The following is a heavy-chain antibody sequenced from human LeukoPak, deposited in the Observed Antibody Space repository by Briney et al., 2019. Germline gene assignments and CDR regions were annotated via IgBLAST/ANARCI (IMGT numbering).Heavy chain of an antibody. D-gene: IGHD3-10*01. Sequence: GGTLRLSCAASGFTFSSYGMSWVRQAPGKGLEWVSAISGSGGSTYYADSVKGRFTISRDNSKNTLYLQMNSLRAEDTAVYYCATRRITMVRGHYYMDVWGKGTTVTISS. CDR3: ATRRITMVRGHYYMDV. J-gene: IGHJ6*03. CDR2: ISGSGGST. CDR1: GFTFSSYG. V-gene: IGHV3-23*01.